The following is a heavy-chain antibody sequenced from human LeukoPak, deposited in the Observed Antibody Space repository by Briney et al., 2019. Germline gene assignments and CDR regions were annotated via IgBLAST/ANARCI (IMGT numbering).Heavy chain of an antibody. Sequence: SETLSLTCTVSGGSISSYYWNWIRQPPGKGLEWIGSIYYSGSTYYNPSLKSRVTISVDTSKNQFSLKLSSVTAADTAVYYCARHLDYYGSGIYEYWGQGTLVTVSS. CDR2: IYYSGST. CDR1: GGSISSYY. J-gene: IGHJ4*02. V-gene: IGHV4-59*05. CDR3: ARHLDYYGSGIYEY. D-gene: IGHD3-10*01.